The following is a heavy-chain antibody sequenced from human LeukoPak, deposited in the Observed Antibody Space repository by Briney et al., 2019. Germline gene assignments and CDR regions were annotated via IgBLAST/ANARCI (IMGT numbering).Heavy chain of an antibody. D-gene: IGHD3-22*01. CDR2: IYSDGSST. Sequence: PGGSLRLSCAASGFTFSNYWMHWVRQAPGKGLVWVSRIYSDGSSTSYADSVKGRFTISRDNAKNTLYLQMNSLRAEDTAVYYCAPGSSYFYYDSSPFDYWGQGTLVTVSS. CDR1: GFTFSNYW. CDR3: APGSSYFYYDSSPFDY. J-gene: IGHJ4*02. V-gene: IGHV3-74*01.